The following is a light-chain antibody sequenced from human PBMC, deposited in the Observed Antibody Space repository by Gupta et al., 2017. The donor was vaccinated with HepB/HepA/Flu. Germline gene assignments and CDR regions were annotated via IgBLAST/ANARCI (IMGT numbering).Light chain of an antibody. V-gene: IGKV3-20*01. CDR2: GAS. CDR3: QQQNRSQFP. CDR1: QRISINY. J-gene: IGKJ1*01. Sequence: IVLTQSPGTLSLSTGERSTLSCRASQRISINYLAWYQQKPGQAPRLLIYGASSRANGVPDRFSGSGYETEFTLTISGREPEDFAVYYCQQQNRSQFPFGRGTKVEI.